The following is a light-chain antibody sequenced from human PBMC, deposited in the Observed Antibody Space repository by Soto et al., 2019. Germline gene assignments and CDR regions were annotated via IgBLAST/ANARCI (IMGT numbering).Light chain of an antibody. CDR2: ATS. V-gene: IGKV3-20*01. CDR1: QSLSSSY. J-gene: IGKJ2*01. Sequence: EVVLTQSPGTLSLSPGDRVTLSCRASQSLSSSYLAWYQQKPGPAPSLISYATSCRATGIPGRFSSSGSATDFTLISSILDPEDVAVYYCQQYTKSRYIFGQGTKLEIK. CDR3: QQYTKSRYI.